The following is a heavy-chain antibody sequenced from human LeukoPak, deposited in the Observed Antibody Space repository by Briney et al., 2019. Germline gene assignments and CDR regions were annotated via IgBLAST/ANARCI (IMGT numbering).Heavy chain of an antibody. V-gene: IGHV1-2*02. CDR3: ARGEGYCSSTSCSNWFDP. D-gene: IGHD2-2*01. CDR1: GYTFTSYY. J-gene: IGHJ5*02. CDR2: INPNSGGT. Sequence: ALVKVSCKASGYTFTSYYMHWVRQAPGQGLEWMGWINPNSGGTNYAQKFQGRVTMTRDTSISTAYMELSRLRSDDTAVYYCARGEGYCSSTSCSNWFDPWGQGTLVTVSS.